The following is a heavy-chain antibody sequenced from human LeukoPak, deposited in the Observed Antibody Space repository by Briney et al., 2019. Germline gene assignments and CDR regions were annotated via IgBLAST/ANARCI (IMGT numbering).Heavy chain of an antibody. J-gene: IGHJ5*02. CDR3: AKDLTFGDGRWEFVP. D-gene: IGHD4-17*01. CDR2: MLKSGST. Sequence: GGSLRLSCVASGFSLSGYAMGWVRQAPGKGPEWVSGMLKSGSTFYSDSVKGRFTISRDSSTNTLYLQMNSLRSEDTAIYSCAKDLTFGDGRWEFVPWGQGTLVTVPS. CDR1: GFSLSGYA. V-gene: IGHV3-23*01.